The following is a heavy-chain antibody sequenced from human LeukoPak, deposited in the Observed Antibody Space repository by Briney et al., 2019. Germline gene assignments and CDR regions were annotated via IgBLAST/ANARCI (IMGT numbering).Heavy chain of an antibody. J-gene: IGHJ3*02. V-gene: IGHV4-34*01. CDR2: ISHSGST. Sequence: ASETLSLTCAVYGGSFSGYYWSWIRQPPGKGLEWIGEISHSGSTNYNPSLKSRVTISVDTSKNQFSLKLSSVTAADTAVYYCARDTYDAFDIWGQGTMVIVSS. CDR3: ARDTYDAFDI. CDR1: GGSFSGYY. D-gene: IGHD2-2*02.